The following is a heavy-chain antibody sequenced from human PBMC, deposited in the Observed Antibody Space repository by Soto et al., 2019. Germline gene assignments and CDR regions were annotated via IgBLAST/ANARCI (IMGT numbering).Heavy chain of an antibody. J-gene: IGHJ6*02. CDR2: INPKSGGT. Sequence: ASVKVSCKASGYSFTDYHIHWVRQAPGQGLEWLGRINPKSGGTSTAQKFQGWVTMTTDTSISTASMELTRLTSDDTAIYYCARGRIQLWLRLYYYYGMDVWGQGTTVTVSS. CDR1: GYSFTDYH. D-gene: IGHD5-18*01. V-gene: IGHV1-2*04. CDR3: ARGRIQLWLRLYYYYGMDV.